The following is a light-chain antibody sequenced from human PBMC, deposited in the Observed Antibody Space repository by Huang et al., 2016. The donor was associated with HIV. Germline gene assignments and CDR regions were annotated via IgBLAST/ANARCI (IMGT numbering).Light chain of an antibody. V-gene: IGKV3-15*01. CDR2: DAS. CDR1: QTVNSN. Sequence: EIVMTQSPATLSVSPGERATLSCRASQTVNSNLAWYQHKPGQAPRLLIYDASTRATGVPARFSGSGSGTKFTLTISSLQSEDFAVYYCQQYNNWLAFGQGTKVEIK. CDR3: QQYNNWLA. J-gene: IGKJ1*01.